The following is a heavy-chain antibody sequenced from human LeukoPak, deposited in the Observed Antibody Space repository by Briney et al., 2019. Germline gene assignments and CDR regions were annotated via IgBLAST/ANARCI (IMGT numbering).Heavy chain of an antibody. D-gene: IGHD3-22*01. Sequence: GESLKISCKRSGYSFTTYWIGWERQMPGNGLEWMGIIYPGDSDTRYSPSFQGQVTISADKSISTAYLQWSSLEASDTAMYYCARLRASGYFIKYYFDYWGQGTLVTVSS. V-gene: IGHV5-51*01. CDR3: ARLRASGYFIKYYFDY. J-gene: IGHJ4*02. CDR1: GYSFTTYW. CDR2: IYPGDSDT.